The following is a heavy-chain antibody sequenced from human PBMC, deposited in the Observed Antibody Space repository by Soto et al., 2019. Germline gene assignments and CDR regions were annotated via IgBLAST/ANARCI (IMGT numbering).Heavy chain of an antibody. D-gene: IGHD3-10*01. CDR2: IYYSGST. CDR3: ARLEQVTMVRGIIINWFEP. J-gene: IGHJ5*02. CDR1: GGSISSSTYY. V-gene: IGHV4-39*01. Sequence: PSETLSLTCTVFGGSISSSTYYWGWIRQPPGKGLEWIGSIYYSGSTYYNPSLKSQVTISVDTSKNQFSLKLSSVTAADTAVYYCARLEQVTMVRGIIINWFEPWGQGTLVTVSS.